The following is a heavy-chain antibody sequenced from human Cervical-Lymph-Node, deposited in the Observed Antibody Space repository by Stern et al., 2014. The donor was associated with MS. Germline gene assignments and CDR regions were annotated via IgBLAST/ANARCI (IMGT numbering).Heavy chain of an antibody. Sequence: QVQLVQSGSVVRKPGSSVNVSCKASGGTFRNFAVNWVRQAPGQGLEWVGGIIPVFGTPTYAQKFQVRVTIISDESTSTVYVELSSLTTEDTAIYFCASAHPATRRGYKGMNVWGQGTTIAVSS. CDR3: ASAHPATRRGYKGMNV. V-gene: IGHV1-69*01. CDR2: IIPVFGTP. J-gene: IGHJ6*02. CDR1: GGTFRNFA. D-gene: IGHD2-2*01.